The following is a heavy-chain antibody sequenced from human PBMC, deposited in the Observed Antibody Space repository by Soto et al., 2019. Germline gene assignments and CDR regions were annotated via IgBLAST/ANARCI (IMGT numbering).Heavy chain of an antibody. CDR3: ARVLLWSGEPYYFDY. Sequence: QVQLQESGPGLVKPSQTLSLTCTVSGGSISSGGYYWSWIRQHPGKGLEWIGYIYYSGSTYYNPSLKSRVTISVDTSKNQFSLKLSSETAADTAVYFCARVLLWSGEPYYFDYWGQGTLATVSS. J-gene: IGHJ4*02. D-gene: IGHD3-10*01. CDR2: IYYSGST. CDR1: GGSISSGGYY. V-gene: IGHV4-31*03.